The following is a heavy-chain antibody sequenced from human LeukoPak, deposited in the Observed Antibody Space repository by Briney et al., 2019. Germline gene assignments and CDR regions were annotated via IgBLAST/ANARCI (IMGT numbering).Heavy chain of an antibody. D-gene: IGHD1-26*01. CDR3: ARGDLFTGDLYYFDY. CDR1: GFTFSNYA. CDR2: ISRSSSTI. V-gene: IGHV3-48*01. J-gene: IGHJ4*02. Sequence: GGSLRLSCAASGFTFSNYAMTWVRQAPGKGLEWVSYISRSSSTIYYADSVKGRFTISRDNAKNSLYLQMNSLRAEDTAVYYCARGDLFTGDLYYFDYWGQGTLVTVSS.